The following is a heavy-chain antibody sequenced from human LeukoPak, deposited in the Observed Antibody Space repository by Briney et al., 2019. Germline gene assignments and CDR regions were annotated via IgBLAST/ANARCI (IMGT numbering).Heavy chain of an antibody. J-gene: IGHJ4*02. CDR2: IRSKANRYTT. CDR1: EFSFSDHY. V-gene: IGHV3-72*01. D-gene: IGHD2-15*01. Sequence: GGSLRLSCVATEFSFSDHYMDWVRQAPGKGLEWVGRIRSKANRYTTEYAASVKGRFTISREDSKKSLYLQMNSLKTEDTAVYYCARTPINWGQGTLVTVSS. CDR3: ARTPIN.